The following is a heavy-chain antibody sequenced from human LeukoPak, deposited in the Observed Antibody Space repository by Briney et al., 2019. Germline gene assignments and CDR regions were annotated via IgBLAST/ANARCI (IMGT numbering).Heavy chain of an antibody. CDR2: SNPGGT. Sequence: ASVKVSCKASGYTFTGYYMHWVRQAPGQGLEWMGWSNPGGTNYAQKFQGRVTMTRDSSISTAYMELSSLRSDDTAVYYCARGVVAATFYYYMGVWGKGTTVTVSS. V-gene: IGHV1-2*02. D-gene: IGHD2-15*01. CDR3: ARGVVAATFYYYMGV. J-gene: IGHJ6*03. CDR1: GYTFTGYY.